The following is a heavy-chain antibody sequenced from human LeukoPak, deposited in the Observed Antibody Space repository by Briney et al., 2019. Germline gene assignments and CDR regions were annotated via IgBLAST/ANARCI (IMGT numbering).Heavy chain of an antibody. D-gene: IGHD3-16*01. CDR2: VSGDGTVT. Sequence: PGGSLRLSCAASGFTFSSYAMTWVRQAPGKGLEWVSVVSGDGTVTYYADSVKGRFTISRDNSENTLYLQMDSLRAEDTAVYYCAKEAVGEFDYWGQGTLVTVSS. V-gene: IGHV3-23*01. CDR1: GFTFSSYA. CDR3: AKEAVGEFDY. J-gene: IGHJ4*02.